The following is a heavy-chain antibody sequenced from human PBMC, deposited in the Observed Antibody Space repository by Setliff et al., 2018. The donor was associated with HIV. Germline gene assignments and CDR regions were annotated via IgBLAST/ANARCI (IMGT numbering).Heavy chain of an antibody. CDR3: AGREMPCSGGDCNRYFYYYYMDV. J-gene: IGHJ6*03. Sequence: SVKVSCKASGGTFSSYAISWVRQAPGQGLEWMGGIIPMLGVANYSQKVQGRVTITTDKSTTIVYMELSSLRSEDTAVYYCAGREMPCSGGDCNRYFYYYYMDVWGTGTTVTVSS. CDR2: IIPMLGVA. CDR1: GGTFSSYA. D-gene: IGHD2-21*02. V-gene: IGHV1-69*10.